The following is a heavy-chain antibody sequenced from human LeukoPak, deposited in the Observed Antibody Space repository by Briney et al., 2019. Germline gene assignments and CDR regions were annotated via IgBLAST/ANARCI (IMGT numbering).Heavy chain of an antibody. J-gene: IGHJ4*02. CDR2: IGPTGTDR. D-gene: IGHD1-14*01. V-gene: IGHV3-21*01. CDR3: ATETIGRHYDY. CDR1: GFTFSSYG. Sequence: GGSLRLSCAASGFTFSSYGFNWVRQAPGKGLEWVSSIGPTGTDRYYADSVRGRFTISRDNAKNSMYLQMDSLRDEDTAVYYCATETIGRHYDYWGQGALLTVSS.